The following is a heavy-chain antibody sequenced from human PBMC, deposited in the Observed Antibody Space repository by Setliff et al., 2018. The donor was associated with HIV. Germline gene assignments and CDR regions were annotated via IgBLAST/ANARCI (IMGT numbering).Heavy chain of an antibody. J-gene: IGHJ4*02. CDR3: ARGLGHYGSGSSLPLGY. Sequence: SETLSLTWDVYGGSFSGFYWTWIRQPPGKGLEWIGEINHSGNTNYNPSLNSRVLISVDTSKNQFSLKMLSVTAADTAVYYCARGLGHYGSGSSLPLGYWGQGTLVTVSS. V-gene: IGHV4-34*01. D-gene: IGHD3-10*01. CDR2: INHSGNT. CDR1: GGSFSGFY.